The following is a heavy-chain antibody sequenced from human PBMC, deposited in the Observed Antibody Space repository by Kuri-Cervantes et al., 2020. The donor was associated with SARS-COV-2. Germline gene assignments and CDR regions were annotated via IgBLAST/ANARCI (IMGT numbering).Heavy chain of an antibody. J-gene: IGHJ4*02. D-gene: IGHD3-10*01. Sequence: SQTLSLTCAVYGGSFSGYYWSWIRQPPGKGLEWIGEINHSGSTNYNPSLKSRVTISVDTSKNQFSLKLSSVTATDTAVYYCASELLWFGDFWGQGTLVTVSS. CDR3: ASELLWFGDF. V-gene: IGHV4-34*01. CDR2: INHSGST. CDR1: GGSFSGYY.